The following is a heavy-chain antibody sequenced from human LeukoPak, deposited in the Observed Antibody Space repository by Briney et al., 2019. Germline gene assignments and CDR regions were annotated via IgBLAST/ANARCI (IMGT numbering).Heavy chain of an antibody. D-gene: IGHD3-3*01. CDR3: ATRGSDFWSGFDY. CDR1: GNTLRELP. CDR2: FDPENAEI. J-gene: IGHJ4*02. V-gene: IGHV1-24*01. Sequence: ASVKVSCKLSGNTLRELPIQWVRQAGGKGLEWMAGFDPENAEIVYAQKFQGRVTMTEDTSTNTTYMELTSLTSDDTALYYCATRGSDFWSGFDYWGQGTQVTVSS.